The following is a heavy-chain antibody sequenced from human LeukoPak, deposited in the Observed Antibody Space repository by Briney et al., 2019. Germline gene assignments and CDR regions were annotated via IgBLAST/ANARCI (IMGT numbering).Heavy chain of an antibody. CDR1: GFTFDDYA. CDR3: AKDFLPYCRGGSCYQDY. D-gene: IGHD2-15*01. J-gene: IGHJ4*02. CDR2: ISWNSGSR. V-gene: IGHV3-9*01. Sequence: PGGSLRLACAASGFTFDDYAMHWVGQTPGKGLEGVAGISWNSGSRGYADSVKGRFTISRDNAKNSLYLQMNSLRAEDTALYYCAKDFLPYCRGGSCYQDYWGQGTLVTVSS.